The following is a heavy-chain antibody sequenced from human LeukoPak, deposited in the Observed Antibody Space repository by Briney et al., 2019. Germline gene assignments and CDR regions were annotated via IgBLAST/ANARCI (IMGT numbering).Heavy chain of an antibody. D-gene: IGHD4/OR15-4a*01. CDR3: ARDPGGLTADY. V-gene: IGHV4-61*02. Sequence: TSETLSLTCTVSGGSISSGDYYWSWIRQPAGKGLEWIGRIYTSGSTNYNPSLKSRVTISVDTSKNQFSLKLSSVTAADTAVYYCARDPGGLTADYWGQGTLVTVSS. J-gene: IGHJ4*02. CDR2: IYTSGST. CDR1: GGSISSGDYY.